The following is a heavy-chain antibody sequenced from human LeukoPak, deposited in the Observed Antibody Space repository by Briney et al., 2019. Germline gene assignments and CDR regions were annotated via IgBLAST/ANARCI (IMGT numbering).Heavy chain of an antibody. Sequence: GGSLRLSCAASGFTFKNYAVHWVRQAPGKGLEWVAFIRHDGNNKYYADSVKGRFTISRDNSKNTLYLQMNSLRAEDTALYYCVRSDHESSGYYSGNWFDPWGQGTLVTVSS. V-gene: IGHV3-30*02. CDR3: VRSDHESSGYYSGNWFDP. D-gene: IGHD3-22*01. J-gene: IGHJ5*02. CDR2: IRHDGNNK. CDR1: GFTFKNYA.